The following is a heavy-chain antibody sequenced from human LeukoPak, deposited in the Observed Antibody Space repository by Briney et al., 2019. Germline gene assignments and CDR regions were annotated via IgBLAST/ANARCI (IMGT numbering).Heavy chain of an antibody. CDR3: AKSNGYGLIDL. J-gene: IGHJ3*01. V-gene: IGHV4-4*02. D-gene: IGHD3-22*01. Sequence: SETLSLTRVVSGVSISSRNWWSWVRQSPGKGLEWIGDSYHGGSTNYTPSLKRRVTLSIDKSKNQFSLNLPSVTAAGTAVYYCAKSNGYGLIDLWGKGKMVTVSS. CDR2: SYHGGST. CDR1: GVSISSRNW.